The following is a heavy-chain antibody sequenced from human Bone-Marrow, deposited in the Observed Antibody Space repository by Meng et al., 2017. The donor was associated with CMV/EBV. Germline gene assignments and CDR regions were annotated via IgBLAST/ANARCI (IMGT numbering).Heavy chain of an antibody. CDR1: GGSFSGYY. D-gene: IGHD6-13*01. CDR2: INHSGST. Sequence: SETLSLTCAVYGGSFSGYYWSWIRQPPGKGLEWIGEINHSGSTNYNPSLKSRVTISIDTSKNQFSLKLSSVTAADTALYYCARGRSSWNYWGQGTLVTVSS. CDR3: ARGRSSWNY. J-gene: IGHJ4*02. V-gene: IGHV4-34*01.